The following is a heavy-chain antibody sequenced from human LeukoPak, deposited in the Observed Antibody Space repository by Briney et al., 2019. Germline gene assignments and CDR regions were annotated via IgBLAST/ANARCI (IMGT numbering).Heavy chain of an antibody. CDR1: GFTFSSYS. Sequence: GGSLRLSCTASGFTFSSYSLNWVRQAPGKGLVWVSRINSDGSSTSYADSAKGRFTISRDNAKNTLYLQMNSLRAEDTAVYYCARESLNYDMGGFDPWGQGTLVTVSS. V-gene: IGHV3-74*01. J-gene: IGHJ5*02. CDR2: INSDGSST. CDR3: ARESLNYDMGGFDP. D-gene: IGHD3-22*01.